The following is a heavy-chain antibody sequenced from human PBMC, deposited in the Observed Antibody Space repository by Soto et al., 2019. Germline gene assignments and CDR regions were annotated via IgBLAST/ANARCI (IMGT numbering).Heavy chain of an antibody. CDR1: GFSLSTSGVG. CDR2: IYWDDDK. D-gene: IGHD5-18*01. CDR3: AHRHRVQLWSAAFDF. Sequence: QITLKESGPTLVKPTQTLTLTCTFSGFSLSTSGVGVGWIRQPPGKALEWLALIYWDDDKRYSPSLKSRLTITKDTSKNQVVLTMTNVDPVDTATYYCAHRHRVQLWSAAFDFWGQGTLVTVSS. V-gene: IGHV2-5*02. J-gene: IGHJ4*02.